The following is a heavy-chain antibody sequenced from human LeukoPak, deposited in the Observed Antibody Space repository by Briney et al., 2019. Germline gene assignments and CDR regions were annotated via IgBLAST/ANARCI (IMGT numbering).Heavy chain of an antibody. Sequence: PGGSLRLSCAASGFTFSSYAMSWVRQAPGKGLEWVSAISGSGGSTYYADSVKGRFTISRDNSKNTVYLHMDSLSPEDTAIYYCAKDPFHLVLTVGNWFDPWGQGTLVTVSS. V-gene: IGHV3-23*01. J-gene: IGHJ5*02. CDR2: ISGSGGST. CDR1: GFTFSSYA. CDR3: AKDPFHLVLTVGNWFDP. D-gene: IGHD4/OR15-4a*01.